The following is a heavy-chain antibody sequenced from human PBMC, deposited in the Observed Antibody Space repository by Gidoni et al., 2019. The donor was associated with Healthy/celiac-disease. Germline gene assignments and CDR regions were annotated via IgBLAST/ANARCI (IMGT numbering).Heavy chain of an antibody. CDR1: GGSISSYY. Sequence: QVQLQESGPGLVKPSATLSLTCTVPGGSISSYYWSWIRQPAGKGLEWMGRIYTGGSTNYNPSLKSRVTMSVDTSKNQFSLKLSSVTAADTAVYYCARVGGYGKLGDRFDYWGQGTLVTVSS. CDR3: ARVGGYGKLGDRFDY. V-gene: IGHV4-4*07. D-gene: IGHD5-12*01. CDR2: IYTGGST. J-gene: IGHJ4*02.